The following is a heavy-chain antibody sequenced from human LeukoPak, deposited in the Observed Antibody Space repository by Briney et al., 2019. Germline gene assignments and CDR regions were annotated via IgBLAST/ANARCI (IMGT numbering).Heavy chain of an antibody. CDR3: ARDGYCTSVSCHYYFDY. V-gene: IGHV3-48*04. CDR1: GFTFSSYS. J-gene: IGHJ4*02. Sequence: GGSLRLSCAASGFTFSSYSMNWVRQAPGKGLEWVSYISSSSSTIYYADSVKGRFTISRDNAKNSVFLQMDSLRAEDTVVYYCARDGYCTSVSCHYYFDYWGQGVLVTVSP. CDR2: ISSSSSTI. D-gene: IGHD2-2*03.